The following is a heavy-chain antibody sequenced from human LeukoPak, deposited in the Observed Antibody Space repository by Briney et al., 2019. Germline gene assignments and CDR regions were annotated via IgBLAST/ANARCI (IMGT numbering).Heavy chain of an antibody. CDR2: IYYSGST. CDR1: GGSIRGYY. J-gene: IGHJ4*02. CDR3: ARHHGYSYPFDY. V-gene: IGHV4-59*08. Sequence: SETLSLTCTVSGGSIRGYYWSWIRQPPGKGLEWIGYIYYSGSTNYNPSLKSRVTISVDTSKNQFSLKLSSVTAADTAVYYCARHHGYSYPFDYWGQGTLVTVSS. D-gene: IGHD5-18*01.